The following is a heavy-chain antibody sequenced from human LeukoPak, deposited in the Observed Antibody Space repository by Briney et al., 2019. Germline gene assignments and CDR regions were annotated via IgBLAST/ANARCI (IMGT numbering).Heavy chain of an antibody. CDR1: GFTFSSYW. CDR2: INSDEGTT. V-gene: IGHV3-74*01. Sequence: PGGSLRLSCAASGFTFSSYWMHWVRQAPGKGLVWVSRINSDEGTTTYADSVKGRFTISRDNAKSTLYLQMNSLRIEDTAVYYCAISRYSGTSLDYWGQGSLVTVPS. CDR3: AISRYSGTSLDY. J-gene: IGHJ4*02. D-gene: IGHD1-26*01.